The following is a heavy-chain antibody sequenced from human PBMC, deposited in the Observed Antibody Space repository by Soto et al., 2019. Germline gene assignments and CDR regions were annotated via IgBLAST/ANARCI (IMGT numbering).Heavy chain of an antibody. D-gene: IGHD3-22*01. Sequence: ASVKVSCKASGYTFTSYYMHWVRQAPGQGLEWMGIINPSGGSTSYAQKFQGRVTMTRDTSTSTVYMELSSLRSEDTAVYYCAGAPYDSSGYESGFNYWGQGTLVTVSS. J-gene: IGHJ4*02. CDR3: AGAPYDSSGYESGFNY. V-gene: IGHV1-46*01. CDR1: GYTFTSYY. CDR2: INPSGGST.